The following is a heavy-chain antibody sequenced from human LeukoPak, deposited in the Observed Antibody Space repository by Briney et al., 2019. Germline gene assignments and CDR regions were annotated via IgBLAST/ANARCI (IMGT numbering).Heavy chain of an antibody. D-gene: IGHD6-19*01. CDR2: ISAYNGNT. Sequence: GASVKVSCKASGYTFTSYGISWVRQAPGQGLEWMGWISAYNGNTNYAQKLQGRVTMTTDTSTDTAYMELSSLRSEDTAVYYCATESVANYYMDVWSKGTTVTVSS. V-gene: IGHV1-18*01. J-gene: IGHJ6*03. CDR1: GYTFTSYG. CDR3: ATESVANYYMDV.